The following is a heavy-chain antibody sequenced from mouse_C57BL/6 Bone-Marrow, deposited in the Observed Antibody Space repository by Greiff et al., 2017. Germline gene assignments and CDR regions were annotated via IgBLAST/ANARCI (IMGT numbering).Heavy chain of an antibody. D-gene: IGHD2-4*01. CDR2: IWSGGST. Sequence: QVQLKESGPGLVQPSQSLSITCTVSGFSLTSYGVHWVRQSPGKGLEWLGVIWSGGSTDYNAAFISRLGISKVNSKSQVFFKRNILQADDTAIYYCARLYEYDEGVRVAYWGQGTLVTVSA. J-gene: IGHJ3*01. CDR3: ARLYEYDEGVRVAY. CDR1: GFSLTSYG. V-gene: IGHV2-2*01.